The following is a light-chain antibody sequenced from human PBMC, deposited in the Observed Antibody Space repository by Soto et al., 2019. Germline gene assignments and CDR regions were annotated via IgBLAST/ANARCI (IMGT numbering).Light chain of an antibody. CDR2: AAS. Sequence: DTQMTQSPSSLSASVGERVTITCRASQSVGSLLNWFQQKPGKAPKLLIYAASTLQSGAPSRFSGSGAGTDFTLIISSLQPEDFATYYCQQSYSLPYTFGQGTKLEI. J-gene: IGKJ2*01. CDR1: QSVGSL. V-gene: IGKV1-39*01. CDR3: QQSYSLPYT.